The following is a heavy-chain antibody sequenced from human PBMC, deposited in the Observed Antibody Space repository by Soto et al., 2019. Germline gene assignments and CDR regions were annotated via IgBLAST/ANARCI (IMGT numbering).Heavy chain of an antibody. D-gene: IGHD3-16*01. CDR3: AREGVRGMDV. J-gene: IGHJ6*02. CDR1: GYTFTSYD. V-gene: IGHV1-8*01. Sequence: QVQLVQSGAEVKKPGASVKVSCKASGYTFTSYDINWVRQATGQGLEWMGWMNPNSANTGYAQKXXXXXXXXXXXXXXXXXXXXXSLRSEXTAXYYCAREGVRGMDVWGQGTTVTVSS. CDR2: MNPNSANT.